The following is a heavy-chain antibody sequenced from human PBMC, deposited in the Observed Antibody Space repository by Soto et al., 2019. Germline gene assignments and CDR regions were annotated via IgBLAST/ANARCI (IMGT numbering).Heavy chain of an antibody. CDR3: ARDGASYYDILTGYYGLDP. CDR2: IYHSGST. J-gene: IGHJ5*02. CDR1: GGSISSSNW. Sequence: QVQLQESGPGLVKPSGTLSLTCAVSGGSISSSNWWSWVRQPPGKGREWIGEIYHSGSTNYNPSLKSRVTISVDKSKNQFSLKLSSVTAADTAVYYCARDGASYYDILTGYYGLDPWGQGTLVTVSS. V-gene: IGHV4-4*02. D-gene: IGHD3-9*01.